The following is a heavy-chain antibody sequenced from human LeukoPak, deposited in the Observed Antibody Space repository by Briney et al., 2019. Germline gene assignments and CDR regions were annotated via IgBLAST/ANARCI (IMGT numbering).Heavy chain of an antibody. Sequence: GGSLGLSCAASGFTFSSYSMNWVRQAPGKGLEWVSSISSSSSYIYYADSVKGRFTISRDNAKNSLYLQMNNLRAEDTAVYYCAKRIQSAMAMGYWGQGTLVTVSS. D-gene: IGHD5-18*01. V-gene: IGHV3-21*01. CDR3: AKRIQSAMAMGY. CDR2: ISSSSSYI. J-gene: IGHJ4*02. CDR1: GFTFSSYS.